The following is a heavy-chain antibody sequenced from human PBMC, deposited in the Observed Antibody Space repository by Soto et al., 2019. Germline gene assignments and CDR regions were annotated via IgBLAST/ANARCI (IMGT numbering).Heavy chain of an antibody. CDR3: AGLWGGSGEY. V-gene: IGHV4-59*08. Sequence: QVQLQESGPGLVKPSETLSLTCTVSGGSISSYYWSWIRQPPGKGLEWIGYIYYSGSTNYNPSLRAPVTISVGTYKNQFSRSLSSVTAADTDLYYCAGLWGGSGEYWGQGTLVTVSS. D-gene: IGHD3-16*01. CDR1: GGSISSYY. J-gene: IGHJ4*02. CDR2: IYYSGST.